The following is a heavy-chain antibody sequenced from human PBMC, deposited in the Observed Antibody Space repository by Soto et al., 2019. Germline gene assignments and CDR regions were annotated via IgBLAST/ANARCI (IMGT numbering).Heavy chain of an antibody. Sequence: ASVKVSCKASGYTFTSYDIYWMRQATGQGLEWMGWMNPNTGNSGYAQKFQGRVTMTSDTSISTAHMELSSLRSEDTAVYYCARRAETNGWNGFGADKYYFDFWGQGTLVTVSS. J-gene: IGHJ4*02. CDR3: ARRAETNGWNGFGADKYYFDF. V-gene: IGHV1-8*01. CDR2: MNPNTGNS. D-gene: IGHD1-1*01. CDR1: GYTFTSYD.